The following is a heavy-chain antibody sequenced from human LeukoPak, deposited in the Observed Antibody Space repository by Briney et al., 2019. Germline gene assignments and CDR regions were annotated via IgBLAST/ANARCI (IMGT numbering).Heavy chain of an antibody. V-gene: IGHV4-34*01. CDR2: INHSGST. CDR1: GGSFSGYY. J-gene: IGHJ5*02. D-gene: IGHD4-17*01. CDR3: AGDYNLNWFDP. Sequence: PSETLSLTCAVYGGSFSGYYWSWIRQPPGKGLEWIGEINHSGSTNYNPSLKSRVTISVDTSKNQFSLKLSSVTAADTAVYYCAGDYNLNWFDPWGQGTLVTVSS.